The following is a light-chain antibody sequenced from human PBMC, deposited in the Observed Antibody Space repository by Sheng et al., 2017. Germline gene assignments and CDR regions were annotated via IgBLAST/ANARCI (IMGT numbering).Light chain of an antibody. CDR1: QSVSPW. V-gene: IGKV1-5*03. Sequence: DIQMTQSPSTLSASVGDIVTITCRASQSVSPWLAWYQQKPGKAPKLLIYKASTLETGVPSRFSGSGSGTDFTLTISSLQPEDFATYYCQQLNSYPLTFGGGTKVEIK. CDR2: KAS. J-gene: IGKJ4*01. CDR3: QQLNSYPLT.